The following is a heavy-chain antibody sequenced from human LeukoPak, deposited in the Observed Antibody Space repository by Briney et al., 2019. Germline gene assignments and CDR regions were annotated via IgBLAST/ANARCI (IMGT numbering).Heavy chain of an antibody. CDR1: GFTFSSYS. CDR3: ARYLDYGDYAAFDI. Sequence: GGSLRLSCAASGFTFSSYSMNWVRQAPGKGLEWVSSISSRSSYIYYADSVKGRFTISRDNAKNSLYLQMNSLRAEDTAVYYCARYLDYGDYAAFDIWGQGTMVTVSS. J-gene: IGHJ3*02. D-gene: IGHD4-17*01. V-gene: IGHV3-21*01. CDR2: ISSRSSYI.